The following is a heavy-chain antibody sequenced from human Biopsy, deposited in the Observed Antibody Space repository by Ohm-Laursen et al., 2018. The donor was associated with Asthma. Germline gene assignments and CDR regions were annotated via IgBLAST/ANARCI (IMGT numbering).Heavy chain of an antibody. CDR1: GFSFSNYG. Sequence: SLRLSCAATGFSFSNYGMHWVRQAPGKGLDWVAVISFDGTNRNYTDSVKGRFTISRDNSKNTLYLQMNSLRGEDTAVYYCAKGRYKWNDGYYGLDVWGQGTTVTVSS. CDR3: AKGRYKWNDGYYGLDV. CDR2: ISFDGTNR. J-gene: IGHJ6*02. D-gene: IGHD1-20*01. V-gene: IGHV3-30*18.